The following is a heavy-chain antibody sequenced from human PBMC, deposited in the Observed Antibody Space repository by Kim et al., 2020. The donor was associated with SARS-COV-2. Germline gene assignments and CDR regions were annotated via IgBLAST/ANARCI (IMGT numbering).Heavy chain of an antibody. D-gene: IGHD3-10*01. CDR2: IIPIFGTA. CDR1: GGTFSSYA. J-gene: IGHJ4*02. CDR3: ARGRIYYGSGSYYKDNYFDY. Sequence: SVKVSCKASGGTFSSYAISWVRQAPGQGLEWMGGIIPIFGTANYAQKFQGRVTITADESTSTAYMELSSLRSEDTDVYYCARGRIYYGSGSYYKDNYFDYWGQGTLVTVSS. V-gene: IGHV1-69*13.